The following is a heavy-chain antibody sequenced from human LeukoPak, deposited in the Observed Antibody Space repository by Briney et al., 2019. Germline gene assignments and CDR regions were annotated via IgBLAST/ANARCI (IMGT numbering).Heavy chain of an antibody. V-gene: IGHV4-34*01. CDR2: INHSGST. CDR3: ASDRRRMAGSRTDRSSCSICS. CDR1: GGSFSGFY. J-gene: IGHJ5*02. D-gene: IGHD6-13*01. Sequence: SETLSLTCAVYGGSFSGFYWSWIRQPPGKGLEWIGEINHSGSTNYNPSLKSRITTSIDTSKSQFSLKLNSVTAADTAIYFCASDRRRMAGSRTDRSSCSICSWGQGTLVTVSS.